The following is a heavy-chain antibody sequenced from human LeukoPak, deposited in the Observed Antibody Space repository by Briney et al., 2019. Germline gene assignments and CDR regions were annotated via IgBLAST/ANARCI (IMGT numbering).Heavy chain of an antibody. Sequence: GGSLRLSCAASGFIFSTYGMSWVRQAPGKGLEWVSSISSSSYMYYADSVKGRFTISRDNAKNSLYLQMNSLRAEDTAVYYCASSWGSSWYLDYWGQGTLVTVSS. D-gene: IGHD6-13*01. CDR2: ISSSSYM. CDR3: ASSWGSSWYLDY. CDR1: GFIFSTYG. V-gene: IGHV3-21*01. J-gene: IGHJ4*02.